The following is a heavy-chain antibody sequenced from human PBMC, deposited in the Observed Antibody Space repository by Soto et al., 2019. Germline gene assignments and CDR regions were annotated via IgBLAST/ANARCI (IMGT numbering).Heavy chain of an antibody. J-gene: IGHJ6*02. CDR1: GGSISSSSYY. CDR2: IYYSGST. V-gene: IGHV4-39*01. Sequence: PSETLSLTCTVSGGSISSSSYYWGWIRQPPGKGLEWIGSIYYSGSTYYNPSLKSRVTISVDTSKNQFSLKLSSVTAADTAVYYCARDNTVTTHSNYYYYGMDVWGQGTTVTV. D-gene: IGHD4-4*01. CDR3: ARDNTVTTHSNYYYYGMDV.